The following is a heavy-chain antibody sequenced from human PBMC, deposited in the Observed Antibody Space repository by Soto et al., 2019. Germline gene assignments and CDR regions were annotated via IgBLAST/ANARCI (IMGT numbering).Heavy chain of an antibody. V-gene: IGHV3-7*03. CDR1: GFTFSDYW. CDR2: INRDGDEE. Sequence: XGSLRLSWAACGFTFSDYWMTWVRQAPGQGLEWVANINRDGDEENYVHSVKGRFTISRDNAKNSLSLHLSSLRADDTAVYYCARDLRGGYNSFDYWGQGAPVTVSS. D-gene: IGHD5-12*01. J-gene: IGHJ4*02. CDR3: ARDLRGGYNSFDY.